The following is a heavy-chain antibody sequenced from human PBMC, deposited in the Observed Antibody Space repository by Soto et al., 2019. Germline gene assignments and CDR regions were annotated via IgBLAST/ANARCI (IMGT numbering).Heavy chain of an antibody. CDR3: ASGARPGRSYYYGMDF. D-gene: IGHD2-8*02. CDR2: INPSGGST. CDR1: GYTFTSYY. Sequence: ASVKVSCKASGYTFTSYYMHWVRQAPGQGLEWMGIINPSGGSTSYAQKFQGRVTMTRDTSTSTAYMELSSLRSEDTAVYYCASGARPGRSYYYGMDFWGQGTMVTVSS. V-gene: IGHV1-46*01. J-gene: IGHJ6*02.